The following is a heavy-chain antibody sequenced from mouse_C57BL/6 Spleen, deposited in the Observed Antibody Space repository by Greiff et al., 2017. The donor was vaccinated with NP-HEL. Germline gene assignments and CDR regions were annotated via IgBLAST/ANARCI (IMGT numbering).Heavy chain of an antibody. Sequence: EVKVVESGGGLVKPGGSLKLSCAASGFTFSDYGMHWVRQAPEKGLEWVAYISSGSSTIYYADTVKGRFTISRDNAKNTLFLQMTSLRSEDTAMYYCARGKLPVVTYFDVWGTGTTVTVSS. CDR2: ISSGSSTI. D-gene: IGHD2-12*01. CDR1: GFTFSDYG. V-gene: IGHV5-17*01. CDR3: ARGKLPVVTYFDV. J-gene: IGHJ1*03.